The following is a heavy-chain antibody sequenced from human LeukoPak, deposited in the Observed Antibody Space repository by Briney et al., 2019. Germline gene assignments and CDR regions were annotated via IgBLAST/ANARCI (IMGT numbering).Heavy chain of an antibody. Sequence: GGSLRLSCAASGFTVSNNYMSWVRQAPGKGLEWVSAIYSGGNTYYSDSVKGRFTTSRDNSKNTLYLQMNSLRAEDTAVYYCARQVGASTTFDSWGQGTLVTVSS. D-gene: IGHD1-26*01. CDR1: GFTVSNNY. V-gene: IGHV3-53*01. CDR2: IYSGGNT. CDR3: ARQVGASTTFDS. J-gene: IGHJ4*02.